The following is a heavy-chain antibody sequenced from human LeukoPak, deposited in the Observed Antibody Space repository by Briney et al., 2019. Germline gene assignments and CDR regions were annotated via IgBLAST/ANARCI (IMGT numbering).Heavy chain of an antibody. V-gene: IGHV4-4*09. CDR3: ARRTRGTYGADYYYSYYMDV. CDR1: GGSISSYY. J-gene: IGHJ6*03. Sequence: SEALSLTCTVSGGSISSYYWSWIRQPPGKGREGIGYFSTSGSTNYSPSLESRVTISVDRSKNQLSLKLRSVTAADAAVYYCARRTRGTYGADYYYSYYMDVWGKGTPVTVSS. D-gene: IGHD4-17*01. CDR2: FSTSGST.